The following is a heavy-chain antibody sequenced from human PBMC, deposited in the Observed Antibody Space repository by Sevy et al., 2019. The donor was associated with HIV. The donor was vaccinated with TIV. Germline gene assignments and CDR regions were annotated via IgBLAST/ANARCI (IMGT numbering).Heavy chain of an antibody. CDR2: ISSSGSTI. V-gene: IGHV3-48*03. CDR3: ARVGYYYDSSGYFGHEARDY. D-gene: IGHD3-22*01. J-gene: IGHJ4*02. Sequence: GGSLRLSCAASGFTFSSYEMNWVRQAPGKGLEWVSYISSSGSTIYYADSVKGRFTISGDNAKNSLYLQMNSLRAEDTAVYYCARVGYYYDSSGYFGHEARDYWGQGTLVTVSS. CDR1: GFTFSSYE.